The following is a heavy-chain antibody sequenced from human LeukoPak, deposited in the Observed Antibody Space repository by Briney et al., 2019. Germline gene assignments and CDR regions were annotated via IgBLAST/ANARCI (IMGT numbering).Heavy chain of an antibody. CDR1: GFTFSSYG. V-gene: IGHV3-48*04. D-gene: IGHD3-10*01. CDR3: AREIRSGSYLDY. CDR2: ISSSGSTI. Sequence: GGSLRLSCAASGFTFSSYGMSWIRQAPGKGLEWVSYISSSGSTIYYADSVKGRFTISRDNAKNSLYLQMNSLRAEGTAVYYCAREIRSGSYLDYWGQGTLVTVSS. J-gene: IGHJ4*02.